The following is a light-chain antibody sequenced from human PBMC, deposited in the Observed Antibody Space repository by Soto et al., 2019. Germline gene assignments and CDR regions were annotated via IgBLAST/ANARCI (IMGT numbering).Light chain of an antibody. CDR2: EGS. CDR3: CSYAGSSTFL. Sequence: QSALTQPASVSGSPGQSITISCTGTSSDVGSYNLVSWYQQHPGKAPKLMIYEGSKRPSGVSNRFSGSKSGNTASLTISWPQAEDEADYYCCSYAGSSTFLFGTGTKLTVL. J-gene: IGLJ1*01. V-gene: IGLV2-23*03. CDR1: SSDVGSYNL.